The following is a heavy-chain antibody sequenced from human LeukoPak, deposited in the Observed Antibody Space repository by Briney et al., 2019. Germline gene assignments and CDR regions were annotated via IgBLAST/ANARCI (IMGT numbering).Heavy chain of an antibody. D-gene: IGHD5-18*01. CDR3: ARVEGGYSYGYGFKY. CDR2: ISSSSSYI. J-gene: IGHJ4*02. V-gene: IGHV3-21*01. Sequence: GGSLRLSCAASGFTFSSYSMNWVRQAPRKGLEWVSSISSSSSYIYYADSVKGRFTISRDNAKNSLYLQMNSLRAEDTAVYYCARVEGGYSYGYGFKYWGQGTLVTVSS. CDR1: GFTFSSYS.